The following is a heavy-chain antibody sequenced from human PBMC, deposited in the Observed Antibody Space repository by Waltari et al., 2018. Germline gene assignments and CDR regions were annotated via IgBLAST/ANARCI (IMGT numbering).Heavy chain of an antibody. CDR1: GGTFSSYA. CDR3: AKDRSSGWYGVDY. J-gene: IGHJ4*02. V-gene: IGHV1-69*05. D-gene: IGHD6-19*01. CDR2: IIPIFGTA. Sequence: QVQLLQSGAEVKKPGSSVKVSCKASGGTFSSYAISWVRQAPGQGLEWMGGIIPIFGTANYAQKFQGRVTITTDESTSTAYMELNSLRAEDTAVYYCAKDRSSGWYGVDYWGQGTLVTVSS.